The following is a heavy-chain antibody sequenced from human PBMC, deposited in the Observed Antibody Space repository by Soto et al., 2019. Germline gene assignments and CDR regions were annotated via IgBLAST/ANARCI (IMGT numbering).Heavy chain of an antibody. J-gene: IGHJ4*02. V-gene: IGHV3-30*18. Sequence: PGGSLRLSCAASAFTFSSYGMHWVRQAPGKGLEWVAVISYDGNNQYYADSVKGRFTISRDNSKNTLYLQMNSLRAEDTAVYYCAKDRVLMRYFDSWGQGTLVTVSS. CDR1: AFTFSSYG. CDR3: AKDRVLMRYFDS. CDR2: ISYDGNNQ. D-gene: IGHD2-8*01.